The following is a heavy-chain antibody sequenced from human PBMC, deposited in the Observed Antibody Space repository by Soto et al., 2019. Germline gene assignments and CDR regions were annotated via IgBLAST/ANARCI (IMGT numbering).Heavy chain of an antibody. Sequence: GGSLRLSCAASGFTFSSYWMSWVRQAPGKGLEWVANIKQDGSEKYYVDSVEGRFTISRDNAKNSLYLQMNSLRAEDTAVYYCAREGITMVRGAVYYYGMDVWGQGTTVTVSS. CDR2: IKQDGSEK. D-gene: IGHD3-10*01. CDR3: AREGITMVRGAVYYYGMDV. V-gene: IGHV3-7*01. CDR1: GFTFSSYW. J-gene: IGHJ6*02.